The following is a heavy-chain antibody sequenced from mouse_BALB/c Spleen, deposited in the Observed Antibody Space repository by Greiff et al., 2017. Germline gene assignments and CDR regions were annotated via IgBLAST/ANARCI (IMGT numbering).Heavy chain of an antibody. CDR2: IWSGGST. CDR3: ARNSDYGTDYFDY. Sequence: QVQLQQSGPGLVQPSQSLSLTCTVSGFSLTSYGVHWVRQSPGKGLEWLGVIWSGGSTDYNAAFISRLSISKDNSKSQVFFKMNSLQANDTAIYYCARNSDYGTDYFDYWGQGTTLTVSS. J-gene: IGHJ2*01. V-gene: IGHV2-2*02. D-gene: IGHD1-2*01. CDR1: GFSLTSYG.